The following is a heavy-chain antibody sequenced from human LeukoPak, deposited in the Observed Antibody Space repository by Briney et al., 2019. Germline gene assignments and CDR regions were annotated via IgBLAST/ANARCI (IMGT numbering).Heavy chain of an antibody. CDR1: GFTFDDYA. CDR3: ARGNYHAMDV. J-gene: IGHJ6*02. CDR2: ISWNSGSI. Sequence: GGSLRLSCAASGFTFDDYAMHWVRQAPGKGLEWVSGISWNSGSIGYADSVKGRFTISRDNAKNTVYLQMNSLRAEDTAVYYCARGNYHAMDVWGQGTTVTVSS. V-gene: IGHV3-9*01.